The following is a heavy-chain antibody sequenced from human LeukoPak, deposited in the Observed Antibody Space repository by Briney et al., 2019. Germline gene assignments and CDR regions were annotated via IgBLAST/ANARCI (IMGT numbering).Heavy chain of an antibody. CDR1: GGSISSDTYY. D-gene: IGHD3-10*01. J-gene: IGHJ4*02. CDR2: IYNSGST. V-gene: IGHV4-61*02. Sequence: SQTLSLTCSVSGGSISSDTYYWTWIRQPAGKGLEWIGRIYNSGSTNYNPSLKNRVTISLDTSKNQISLKLSSVTAADTAVYYCAIEIITMVRGVQEKEVDYWGQGTLVTVSS. CDR3: AIEIITMVRGVQEKEVDY.